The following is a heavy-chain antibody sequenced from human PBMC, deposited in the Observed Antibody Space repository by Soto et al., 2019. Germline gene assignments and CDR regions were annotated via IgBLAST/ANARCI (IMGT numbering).Heavy chain of an antibody. D-gene: IGHD3-16*01. V-gene: IGHV3-23*01. Sequence: GGSLRLSCAASGFTFSSYAMSWVRQAPGKGLEWDSTISRSCDNTYYPDSVKGRCTISRDNSNNTVYLQMNSLRGGDTDVYFCANSPAMGGVTNGFDYWGEGTLVTVSS. CDR1: GFTFSSYA. CDR3: ANSPAMGGVTNGFDY. J-gene: IGHJ4*02. CDR2: ISRSCDNT.